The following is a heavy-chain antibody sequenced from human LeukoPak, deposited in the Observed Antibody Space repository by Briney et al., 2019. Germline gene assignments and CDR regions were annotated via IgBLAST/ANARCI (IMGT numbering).Heavy chain of an antibody. D-gene: IGHD2-15*01. CDR2: ISGSGGST. V-gene: IGHV3-23*01. CDR3: AKGTSSSCYSAPNY. J-gene: IGHJ4*02. CDR1: GFTFSSYA. Sequence: GGSLRLSCAASGFTFSSYAMSWVRQAPGKGLEWVSAISGSGGSTYYADSVKGRFTISRDNSKNTLYLQMNSLRAEDTAVYYCAKGTSSSCYSAPNYWGQGTLVTVSS.